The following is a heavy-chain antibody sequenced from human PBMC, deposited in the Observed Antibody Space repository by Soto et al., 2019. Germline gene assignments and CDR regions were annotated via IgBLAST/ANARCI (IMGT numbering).Heavy chain of an antibody. J-gene: IGHJ5*02. D-gene: IGHD1-1*01. Sequence: QVQLQESGPGLVKPSGTLSLICTVSSGSISSENWWSWVRQPPGKGLEYIGEIYYTGSTNYNPSLKSRITMSVDPSKNHFSRELNSVTAADTAVYYCARGMIGGTRRFDPWGQGTLVTVSS. CDR1: SGSISSENW. CDR2: IYYTGST. CDR3: ARGMIGGTRRFDP. V-gene: IGHV4-4*02.